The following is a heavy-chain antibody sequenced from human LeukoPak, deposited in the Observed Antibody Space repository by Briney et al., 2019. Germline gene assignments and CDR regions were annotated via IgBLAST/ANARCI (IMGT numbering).Heavy chain of an antibody. D-gene: IGHD7-27*01. CDR3: ARDLAWGAFDY. V-gene: IGHV3-23*01. CDR2: VSPPGGGT. CDR1: GFSFSYRG. J-gene: IGHJ4*02. Sequence: PGGTLRLSCAASGFSFSYRGMNWVRQAPGKGLEWLSGVSPPGGGTYYADSVKGRFTISRDDSKNTLSLQMNSLRVEDTAVYYCARDLAWGAFDYWGQGTLVTVSS.